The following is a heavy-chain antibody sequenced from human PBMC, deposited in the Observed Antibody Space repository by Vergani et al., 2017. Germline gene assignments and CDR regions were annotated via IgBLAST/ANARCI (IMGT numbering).Heavy chain of an antibody. CDR1: GGSFSGYY. Sequence: QVQLQQWGAGLLKPSETLSLTCAVYGGSFSGYYWTWVRQPPGKGLEWIGEINHSGSTNYNPSLKSRVTISVDTSKNQFSLKLSSVTAADTAVYYCARVIVPAANYMDLWGKGTTVTVSS. V-gene: IGHV4-34*01. CDR3: ARVIVPAANYMDL. D-gene: IGHD2-2*01. J-gene: IGHJ6*03. CDR2: INHSGST.